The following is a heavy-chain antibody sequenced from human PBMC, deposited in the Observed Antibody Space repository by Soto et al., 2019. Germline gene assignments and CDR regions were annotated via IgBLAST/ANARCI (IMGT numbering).Heavy chain of an antibody. Sequence: ASVKVSCKPSGYTFTTYGITWVRQAPGQGLEWMGWISIYSGNTNYAQKLQGRVTMTTDTSTSTAYMELRSLRSDDTAVYFCARSRSIAPENDYWGQGTQVTVSS. CDR2: ISIYSGNT. V-gene: IGHV1-18*01. J-gene: IGHJ4*02. CDR1: GYTFTTYG. D-gene: IGHD6-6*01. CDR3: ARSRSIAPENDY.